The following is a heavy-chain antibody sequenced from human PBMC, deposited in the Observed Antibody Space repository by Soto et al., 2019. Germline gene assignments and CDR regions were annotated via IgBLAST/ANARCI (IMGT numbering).Heavy chain of an antibody. J-gene: IGHJ6*02. CDR1: GYTFTSYY. CDR3: AAEEARSSWAHYYYGMDV. Sequence: ASVKVSCKASGYTFTSYYMHWVRQAPGQGLEWMGEINPGSGSTNYAQKFQERVTITRDMSTSTAYMELSSLRSEDTAVYYFAAEEARSSWAHYYYGMDVWGQGTTVTVSS. D-gene: IGHD6-13*01. CDR2: INPGSGST. V-gene: IGHV1-46*01.